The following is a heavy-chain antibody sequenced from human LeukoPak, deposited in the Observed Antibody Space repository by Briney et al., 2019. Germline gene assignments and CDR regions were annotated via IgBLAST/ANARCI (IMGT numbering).Heavy chain of an antibody. CDR3: ARRWNYGRNYYIDV. CDR2: INDSGRI. Sequence: PSETLSLTCAVYGGSFSNYCLSWIRQPPGKGLEWVGEINDSGRINYNPSLMSRVTVSVDTSKNQFSLRLTSVTATDTAVYYCARRWNYGRNYYIDVWGNGATVSVSS. D-gene: IGHD1-7*01. V-gene: IGHV4-34*01. J-gene: IGHJ6*03. CDR1: GGSFSNYC.